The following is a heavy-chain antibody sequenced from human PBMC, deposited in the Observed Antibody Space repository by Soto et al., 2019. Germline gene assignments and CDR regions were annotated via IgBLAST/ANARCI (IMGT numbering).Heavy chain of an antibody. V-gene: IGHV3-23*01. D-gene: IGHD2-15*01. CDR2: ISGSGGST. CDR1: GFTFSSYA. J-gene: IGHJ4*02. CDR3: AKDWDWAVVVVAASFDY. Sequence: GGSLRLSCAASGFTFSSYAMSWVRQAPGKGLEWVSAISGSGGSTYYADSVKGRFTISRDNSKNTLYLQMNSLRAEDTAVYYCAKDWDWAVVVVAASFDYWGQVTLVTVSS.